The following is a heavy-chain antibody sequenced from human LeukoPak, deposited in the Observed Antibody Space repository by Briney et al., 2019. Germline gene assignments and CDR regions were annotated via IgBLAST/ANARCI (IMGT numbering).Heavy chain of an antibody. D-gene: IGHD2-2*02. V-gene: IGHV3-15*01. CDR2: MKSKTDGGTT. J-gene: IGHJ4*02. CDR3: TTSYIVVVPAAIPPHGPLIDY. CDR1: GFTFSNAW. Sequence: GGSLRLSCAASGFTFSNAWMSWVRQAPGKGLEWVGRMKSKTDGGTTDYAAPVKGRFTISRDDSKNTLYLQTNSLKTEDTAVYYCTTSYIVVVPAAIPPHGPLIDYWGQGTLVTVSS.